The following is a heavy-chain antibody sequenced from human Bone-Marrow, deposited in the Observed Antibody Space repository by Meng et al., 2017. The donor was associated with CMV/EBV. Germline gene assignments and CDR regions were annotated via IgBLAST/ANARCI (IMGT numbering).Heavy chain of an antibody. CDR1: GFTFSSYA. CDR2: ISGSGGST. J-gene: IGHJ5*02. V-gene: IGHV3-23*01. D-gene: IGHD3-3*01. CDR3: ARLTILKDDWFDP. Sequence: GESLKIYCAASGFTFSSYAMSWVRQAPGKGLEWVSAISGSGGSTYYADSVKGRFTISRDNSKNTLYLQMNSLRAEDTAVYYCARLTILKDDWFDPWGQGTLVTVSS.